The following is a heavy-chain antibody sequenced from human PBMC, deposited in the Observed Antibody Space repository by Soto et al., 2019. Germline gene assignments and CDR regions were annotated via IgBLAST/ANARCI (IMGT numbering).Heavy chain of an antibody. J-gene: IGHJ4*02. CDR3: AKDFSSSPEYYFDY. Sequence: GSLRLSCAASGFTFSSYGMHWVRQAPGKGLEWVAVISYDGSNKYYADSVKGRFTISRDNSKNTLYLQMNSLRAEDTAVYYCAKDFSSSPEYYFDYWGQGTLVTVSS. CDR1: GFTFSSYG. D-gene: IGHD3-10*01. V-gene: IGHV3-30*18. CDR2: ISYDGSNK.